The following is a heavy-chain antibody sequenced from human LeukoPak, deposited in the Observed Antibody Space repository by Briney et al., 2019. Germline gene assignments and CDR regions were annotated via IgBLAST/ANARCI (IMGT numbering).Heavy chain of an antibody. V-gene: IGHV3-43*02. D-gene: IGHD4-23*01. CDR2: ISGDDDST. Sequence: PGGSLRLSCEASGFTFDDYAMHWVRQAPGKGLEWVSLISGDDDSTYYADTVKGRFTISRDNSKNSLYLQMSSLRTEDAALCYCAKDLGLSGGAWFDPWGQGTLVTVSS. CDR3: AKDLGLSGGAWFDP. CDR1: GFTFDDYA. J-gene: IGHJ5*02.